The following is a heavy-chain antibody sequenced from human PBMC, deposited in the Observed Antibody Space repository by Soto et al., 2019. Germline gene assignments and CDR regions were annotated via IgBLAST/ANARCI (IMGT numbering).Heavy chain of an antibody. V-gene: IGHV4-34*01. CDR2: INHSGST. D-gene: IGHD6-13*01. CDR1: GGSINNYY. CDR3: ARGLIPNYSSSWYTLSYYYYGMDV. J-gene: IGHJ6*02. Sequence: SETLSLTCTVSGGSINNYYWSWIRQPPGKGLEWIGEINHSGSTNYNPSLKSRVTISVDTSKNQFSLKLGSVTAADTAVYYCARGLIPNYSSSWYTLSYYYYGMDVWGQGTTVTVSS.